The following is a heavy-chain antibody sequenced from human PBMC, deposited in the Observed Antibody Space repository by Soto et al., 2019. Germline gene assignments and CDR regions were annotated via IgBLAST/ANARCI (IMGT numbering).Heavy chain of an antibody. Sequence: ASVKVSCKASGYTFTSYGISWVRQAPGQRLEWMGWINAGNGNTKYSQKFQGRVTITRDTSASTAYMELSSLRSEDTAVYYCARDRGLYDILTGYYRPHYYYYMDVWGKGTTVTVSS. CDR1: GYTFTSYG. D-gene: IGHD3-9*01. V-gene: IGHV1-3*01. CDR3: ARDRGLYDILTGYYRPHYYYYMDV. J-gene: IGHJ6*03. CDR2: INAGNGNT.